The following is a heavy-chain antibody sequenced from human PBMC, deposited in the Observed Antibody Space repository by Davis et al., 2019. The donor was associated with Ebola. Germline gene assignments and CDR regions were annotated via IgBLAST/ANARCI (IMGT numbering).Heavy chain of an antibody. V-gene: IGHV4-34*01. Sequence: MPSETLSLTCAVYGGSFSGHYWSWIRQPPGKGLEWIGEIDHSGNTNYNASLKSRVTLSVDGSKYQFSLKLNFVTAADTAVYFCARCPGEWTAGGGNYYLDFWGQGTLVTVSS. D-gene: IGHD4-23*01. CDR2: IDHSGNT. CDR1: GGSFSGHY. CDR3: ARCPGEWTAGGGNYYLDF. J-gene: IGHJ4*02.